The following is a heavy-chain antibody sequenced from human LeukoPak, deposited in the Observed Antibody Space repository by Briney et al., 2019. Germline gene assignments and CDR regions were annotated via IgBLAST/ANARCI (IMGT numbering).Heavy chain of an antibody. CDR1: VGPISSSSYY. J-gene: IGHJ4*02. CDR3: ARHGGGGYGYGFDY. CDR2: IYYSGST. V-gene: IGHV4-39*01. D-gene: IGHD5-12*01. Sequence: SETLSLTCTVSVGPISSSSYYWGWIRQPPGKGLEWIGSIYYSGSTYHNPSLKSPLTISVDTSKSQFSLKLTSVTAADTAVYYCARHGGGGYGYGFDYWGQGTLVTVSS.